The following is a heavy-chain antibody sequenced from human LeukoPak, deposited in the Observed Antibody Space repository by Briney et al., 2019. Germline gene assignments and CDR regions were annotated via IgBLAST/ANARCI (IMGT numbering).Heavy chain of an antibody. CDR2: FDPEDGET. D-gene: IGHD2-2*01. V-gene: IGHV1-24*01. CDR1: GYTLTELS. CDR3: ATGGYCSSTSCYGDWFDP. Sequence: ALVKVSCKVSGYTLTELSMHWVRQAPGKGLEWMGGFDPEDGETIYAQKFQGRVTMTEDTSTDTAYMELSSLRSEDTAVYYCATGGYCSSTSCYGDWFDPWGQGTLVTVSS. J-gene: IGHJ5*02.